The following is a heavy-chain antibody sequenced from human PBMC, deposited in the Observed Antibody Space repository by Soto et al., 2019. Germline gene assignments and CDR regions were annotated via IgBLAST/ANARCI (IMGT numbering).Heavy chain of an antibody. Sequence: AASGFTFSSYAMSWVRQAPGKGLEWVSGISISGGSTYYADSVKGRFTISRDNSNNTLYLQMNSLRADDTAVYYCAKGLSGSRIYYKHDAFDIWGQGTMVTVSS. CDR2: ISISGGST. J-gene: IGHJ3*02. CDR1: GFTFSSYA. V-gene: IGHV3-23*01. CDR3: AKGLSGSRIYYKHDAFDI. D-gene: IGHD3-10*01.